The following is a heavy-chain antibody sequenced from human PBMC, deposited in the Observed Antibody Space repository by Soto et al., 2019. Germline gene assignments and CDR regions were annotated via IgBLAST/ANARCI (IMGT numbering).Heavy chain of an antibody. V-gene: IGHV3-74*01. J-gene: IGHJ4*02. Sequence: EVHLVESGGAVVQPGGSLRLSCATSGFTFSNYWMHWVRQVPGRGLGWVSRIDTDGSTTSYADFAKGRFTISRDNAKSTLSLQMNSLRAEDTAIYYCACSRRPARLGPKGAIDYWGQGTLVTVSS. D-gene: IGHD2-15*01. CDR1: GFTFSNYW. CDR3: ACSRRPARLGPKGAIDY. CDR2: IDTDGSTT.